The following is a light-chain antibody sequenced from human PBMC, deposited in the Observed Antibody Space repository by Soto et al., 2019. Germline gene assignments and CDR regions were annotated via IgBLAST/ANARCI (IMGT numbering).Light chain of an antibody. J-gene: IGKJ1*01. Sequence: AIQLTQSPSSLSASVGDSVTITCRASQGIRSALAWYQQIPGKAPKLLIYAASTLQSGVPSRFSGSGSGTDFTLSISSLQPEDFATYYCQQLNSYPWTFGQGTKVEVK. CDR2: AAS. CDR1: QGIRSA. V-gene: IGKV1-13*02. CDR3: QQLNSYPWT.